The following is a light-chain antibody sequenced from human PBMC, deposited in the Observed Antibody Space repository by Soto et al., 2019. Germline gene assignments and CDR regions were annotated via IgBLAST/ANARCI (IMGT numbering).Light chain of an antibody. J-gene: IGLJ3*02. V-gene: IGLV1-51*01. CDR1: RSNIGSNF. CDR2: DND. Sequence: QSVLTQPPSVSAAPGQRVTISCSGSRSNIGSNFVSWYQQFPGTAPKLLMYDNDKRPSGIPDRFSGSKSGTSATLGITVLQTGDEADYYCETRDSSLSAGVFGGGTKVTVL. CDR3: ETRDSSLSAGV.